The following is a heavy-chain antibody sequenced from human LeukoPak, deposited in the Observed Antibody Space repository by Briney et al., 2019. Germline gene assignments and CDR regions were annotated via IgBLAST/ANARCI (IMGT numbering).Heavy chain of an antibody. Sequence: ASVKVSCKASGYTFTGYYMHWVRQAPGQGLEWMGWINPNSGGTNYAQKFQGWVTMTRDTSISTAYMELSRLRSDDTAVYYCARGGATTNYYYYGMDVWGQGTTVPVSS. CDR1: GYTFTGYY. D-gene: IGHD5-24*01. J-gene: IGHJ6*02. V-gene: IGHV1-2*04. CDR3: ARGGATTNYYYYGMDV. CDR2: INPNSGGT.